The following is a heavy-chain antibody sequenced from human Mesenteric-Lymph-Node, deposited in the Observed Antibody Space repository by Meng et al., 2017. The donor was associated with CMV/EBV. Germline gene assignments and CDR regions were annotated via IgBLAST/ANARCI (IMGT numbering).Heavy chain of an antibody. V-gene: IGHV3-11*01. D-gene: IGHD3-10*01. CDR1: GFTFSDYY. CDR2: ISTYGGTI. J-gene: IGHJ4*02. Sequence: GESLKISCAASGFTFSDYYMSWIRQAPGKGLEWVSGISTYGGTINYADSVQGRFTISRDNSKNTLYLQMNSLRAEDTAVYYCAKDLVDYYGSSLHYWGQGTLVTVSS. CDR3: AKDLVDYYGSSLHY.